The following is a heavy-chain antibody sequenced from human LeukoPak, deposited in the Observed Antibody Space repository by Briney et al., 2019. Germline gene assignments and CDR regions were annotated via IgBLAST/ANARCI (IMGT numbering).Heavy chain of an antibody. D-gene: IGHD5-24*01. J-gene: IGHJ4*02. CDR2: INTSTGDP. CDR1: GYTFTSNA. CDR3: ARGGGDGYTCDY. V-gene: IGHV7-4-1*02. Sequence: ASVKVSCKASGYTFTSNAVNWVRQAPGQGPEWMGWINTSTGDPTYAPGLSGRFVFSLDTSVSTAYLQINSLKTEDTAVYYCARGGGDGYTCDYWGQGTLVTVSS.